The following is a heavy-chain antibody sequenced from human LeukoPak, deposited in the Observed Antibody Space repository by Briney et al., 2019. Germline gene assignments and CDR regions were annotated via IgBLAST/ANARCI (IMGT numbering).Heavy chain of an antibody. CDR2: IYYSGIT. Sequence: SETLSLTCTVSGASISTYYWSWIRQPPGKGLEWIGYIYYSGITNYNPSLKSPVTISVDTSKNQFSLKLSSVTAADTAIYYCARDYLVGAPLDSWGQGTLVTVSS. CDR3: ARDYLVGAPLDS. J-gene: IGHJ4*02. CDR1: GASISTYY. D-gene: IGHD1-26*01. V-gene: IGHV4-59*12.